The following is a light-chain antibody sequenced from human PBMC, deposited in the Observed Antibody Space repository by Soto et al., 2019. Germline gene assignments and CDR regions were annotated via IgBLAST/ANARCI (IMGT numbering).Light chain of an antibody. CDR2: DAS. CDR3: QQYSSYSPWT. Sequence: GDRVTLTCRASHSVKNYLAWYQQKPGMAPKLLIYDASYLEGGVPSRFSGSGSGTEFTLTISSLQPDDFAIYYCQQYSSYSPWTFGQGTRVEIK. V-gene: IGKV1-5*01. J-gene: IGKJ1*01. CDR1: HSVKNY.